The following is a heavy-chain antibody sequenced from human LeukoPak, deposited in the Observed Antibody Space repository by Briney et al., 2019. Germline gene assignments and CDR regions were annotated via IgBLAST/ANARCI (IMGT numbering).Heavy chain of an antibody. CDR2: VNPISGNT. V-gene: IGHV1-8*01. CDR1: GYTFTSYD. D-gene: IGHD3-22*01. J-gene: IGHJ6*03. Sequence: ASVKVSCKASGYTFTSYDINWVRQATGQGLEWMGWVNPISGNTGHAQKFQGRVTMTRDMSTSTVYMELSSLRSEDTAVYFCAREAYYYDSSDPPEAMDVWGKGTTVTVSS. CDR3: AREAYYYDSSDPPEAMDV.